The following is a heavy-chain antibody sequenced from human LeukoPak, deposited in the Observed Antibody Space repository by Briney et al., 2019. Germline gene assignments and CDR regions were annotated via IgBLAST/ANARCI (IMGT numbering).Heavy chain of an antibody. CDR2: INPNSGGT. D-gene: IGHD2-15*01. CDR1: GYTFTGYY. J-gene: IGHJ4*02. V-gene: IGHV1-2*02. CDR3: ARDLVVVVAANDY. Sequence: GASVKVSCKASGYTFTGYYMHWVRQAPGQGLEWIGWINPNSGGTNYAQKFQGRVTMTRDTSISTAYMELSRLRSDDTAVYYCARDLVVVVAANDYWGQGTLVTVSS.